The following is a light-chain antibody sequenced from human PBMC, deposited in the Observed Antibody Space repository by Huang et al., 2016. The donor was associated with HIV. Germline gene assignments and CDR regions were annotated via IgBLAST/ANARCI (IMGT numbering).Light chain of an antibody. CDR2: GAS. CDR3: QQYNNWPWT. J-gene: IGKJ1*01. Sequence: EKVMTQSPATLSVSPGERATLTCRASQSVSSNLAWYQQKPGQAPGLLMDGASTRATGIPARFSGSGSGTEFTLTISSLQSEDFAVYYCQQYNNWPWTFGQGTKVEIK. CDR1: QSVSSN. V-gene: IGKV3-15*01.